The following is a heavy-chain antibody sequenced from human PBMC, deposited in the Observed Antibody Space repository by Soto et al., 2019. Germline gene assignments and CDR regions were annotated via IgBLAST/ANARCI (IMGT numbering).Heavy chain of an antibody. CDR1: GYTFTRYG. J-gene: IGHJ4*02. V-gene: IGHV1-18*01. Sequence: ASVKVSCKASGYTFTRYGISWVRQAPGQGLEWMGWISAYNGNTNYAQKLQGRVTMTTDTSTSTAYMELRSLRSDDTAVYYCARDIYLDVAVAGTYGYWGQGTLVTVSS. CDR2: ISAYNGNT. CDR3: ARDIYLDVAVAGTYGY. D-gene: IGHD6-19*01.